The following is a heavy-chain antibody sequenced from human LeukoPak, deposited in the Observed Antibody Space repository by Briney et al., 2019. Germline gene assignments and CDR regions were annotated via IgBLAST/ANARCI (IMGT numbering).Heavy chain of an antibody. Sequence: GGSLRLSCAASGFTFISYAMSWVRQARGKGLEWVSAISGSGGSTYYADSVKGRFTISRDNSKNTLYLQMNGLRAEDTAVYYCAKGGILFPDYWGQGTLVTVSS. J-gene: IGHJ4*02. CDR3: AKGGILFPDY. V-gene: IGHV3-23*01. CDR1: GFTFISYA. D-gene: IGHD2-15*01. CDR2: ISGSGGST.